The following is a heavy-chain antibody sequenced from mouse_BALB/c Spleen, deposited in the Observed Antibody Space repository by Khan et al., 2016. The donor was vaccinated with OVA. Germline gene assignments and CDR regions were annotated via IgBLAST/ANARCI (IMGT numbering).Heavy chain of an antibody. D-gene: IGHD2-3*01. J-gene: IGHJ4*01. CDR2: ISSGSNTI. CDR1: GFTLSSFG. Sequence: EVELVESGGGLVQPGGSRKLSCAASGFTLSSFGMHWVRQAPEKGLEWVAYISSGSNTIYYADTVKGRFTISRDNPQNTLFLQMTSLRSEDTAMYDCERRRIYDGYYGGAMDYWGQGTSVTVAS. CDR3: ERRRIYDGYYGGAMDY. V-gene: IGHV5-17*02.